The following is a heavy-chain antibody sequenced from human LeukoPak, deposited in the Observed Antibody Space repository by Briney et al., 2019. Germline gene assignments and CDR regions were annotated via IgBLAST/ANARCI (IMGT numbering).Heavy chain of an antibody. Sequence: SETLSLTCTVSGASISSYYWSWIRQPAGKGLEWIGRIYSSGSTNYNPSLKSRVTMSLDTSKNQFSLKLSSVTAADKAVYYCARGFSGDLYYWFDTWGQGTLVTVSS. CDR1: GASISSYY. CDR3: ARGFSGDLYYWFDT. CDR2: IYSSGST. V-gene: IGHV4-4*07. D-gene: IGHD2-8*01. J-gene: IGHJ5*02.